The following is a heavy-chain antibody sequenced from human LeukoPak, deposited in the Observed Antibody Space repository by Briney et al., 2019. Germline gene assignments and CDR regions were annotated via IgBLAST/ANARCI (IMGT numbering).Heavy chain of an antibody. D-gene: IGHD3-10*01. CDR2: ISGSGGST. Sequence: GGSLRLSCAASGFTFSSYAMSWVRQAPGKGLEWVSAISGSGGSTYYADSVKGRFTISRDNSKNTLYLQMNSLRAEDTAVYYCAHGGYGSGSYYVDYWGQGTLVTVSS. J-gene: IGHJ4*02. CDR1: GFTFSSYA. CDR3: AHGGYGSGSYYVDY. V-gene: IGHV3-23*01.